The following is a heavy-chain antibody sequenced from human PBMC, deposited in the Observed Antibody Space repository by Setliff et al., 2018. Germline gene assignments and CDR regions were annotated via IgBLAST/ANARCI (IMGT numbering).Heavy chain of an antibody. CDR1: GYTFTGHY. CDR3: ARARYRGGDCSAYYFDY. D-gene: IGHD2-21*02. V-gene: IGHV1-2*02. J-gene: IGHJ4*02. CDR2: INPRTGVT. Sequence: GASVKVSCKASGYTFTGHYIHWVRQAPGQGLVWMGWINPRTGVTNSAQKFQGRVTITADESTSTAYMELSSLRSEDTAVYYCARARYRGGDCSAYYFDYWGQGTLVTVSS.